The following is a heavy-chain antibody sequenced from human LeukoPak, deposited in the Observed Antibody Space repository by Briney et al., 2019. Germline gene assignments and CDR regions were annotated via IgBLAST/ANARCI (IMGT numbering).Heavy chain of an antibody. CDR2: LYHSGST. Sequence: SETLSLTCTVSGYSISSGYYWGWIRQPPGKGLEWIGSLYHSGSTYYNPSLESRVTISVDTSKNQFSLKLSSVTAADTAVYYCARGGGMGHYYYYMDVWGKGTTVTISS. CDR1: GYSISSGYY. V-gene: IGHV4-38-2*02. J-gene: IGHJ6*03. D-gene: IGHD5-24*01. CDR3: ARGGGMGHYYYYMDV.